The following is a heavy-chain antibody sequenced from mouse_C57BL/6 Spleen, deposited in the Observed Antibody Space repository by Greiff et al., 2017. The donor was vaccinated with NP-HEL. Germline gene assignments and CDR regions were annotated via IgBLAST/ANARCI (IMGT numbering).Heavy chain of an antibody. CDR2: IYPRSGNT. Sequence: QVHVKQSGAELARPGASVKLSCKASGYTFTSYGISWVKQRTGQGLEWIGEIYPRSGNTYYNEKFKGKATLTADKSSSTAYMELRSLTSEDSAVYFCAGSGDDEGYAMDYWGQGTSVTVSS. CDR1: GYTFTSYG. J-gene: IGHJ4*01. D-gene: IGHD2-12*01. V-gene: IGHV1-81*01. CDR3: AGSGDDEGYAMDY.